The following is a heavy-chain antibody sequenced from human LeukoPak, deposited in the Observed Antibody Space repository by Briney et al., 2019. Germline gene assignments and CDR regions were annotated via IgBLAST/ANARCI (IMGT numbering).Heavy chain of an antibody. CDR1: GFTVSSSS. CDR2: ISSDGNT. Sequence: SGGSLRLSCAASGFTVSSSSMNWVRLGPGKGLEWVSVISSDGNTYYADSVKGRFTISRDNSRNTLSLQMHGLRADDTAVYYCARGQEQFSSPWQWGPRRKNFYYYGMDVWGQGTTVTVSS. J-gene: IGHJ6*02. CDR3: ARGQEQFSSPWQWGPRRKNFYYYGMDV. V-gene: IGHV3-66*01. D-gene: IGHD6-19*01.